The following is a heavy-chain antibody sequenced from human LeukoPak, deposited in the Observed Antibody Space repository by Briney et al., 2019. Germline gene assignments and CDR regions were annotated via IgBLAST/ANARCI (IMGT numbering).Heavy chain of an antibody. V-gene: IGHV4-31*03. J-gene: IGHJ4*02. CDR1: GGSISSGGYY. D-gene: IGHD2-2*01. CDR3: ARGYCSSTSCYPIDY. Sequence: SETLSLTCTVSGGSISSGGYYWSWIRQHPGKGLEWIGYIYYSGSTHYNPSLKSRVTISVDTSKNQFSLKLSSVTAADTAVYYCARGYCSSTSCYPIDYWGQGTLVTVSS. CDR2: IYYSGST.